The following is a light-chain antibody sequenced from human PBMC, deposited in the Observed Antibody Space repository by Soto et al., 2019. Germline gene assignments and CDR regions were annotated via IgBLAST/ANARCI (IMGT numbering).Light chain of an antibody. V-gene: IGLV2-14*01. CDR1: SSDVGGYNY. J-gene: IGLJ2*01. CDR2: DVS. Sequence: QSVLTQPASVSGSPGQSITISCTGTSSDVGGYNYVSWYQQHPGKAPKLMIYDVSNRPSGVSNRFSGSKSGNTAFLTISGLQAEDEADYYCSSYTSSTHVVFGGGTKVTVL. CDR3: SSYTSSTHVV.